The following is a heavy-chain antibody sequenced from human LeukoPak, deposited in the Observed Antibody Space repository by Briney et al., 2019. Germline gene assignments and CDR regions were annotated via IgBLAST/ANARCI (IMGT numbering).Heavy chain of an antibody. V-gene: IGHV3-15*01. CDR1: GFTFSNAW. Sequence: GGSLRLSCAASGFTFSNAWMSWVRQAPGKGLEWVGRIKSKTDGGTTDYAAPVKGRFTISRDDSKNTLYLQMNSLKTEGTAVYYCTAVPIVVVPAAMIYYFDYWGQGTLVTVSS. CDR3: TAVPIVVVPAAMIYYFDY. D-gene: IGHD2-2*01. J-gene: IGHJ4*02. CDR2: IKSKTDGGTT.